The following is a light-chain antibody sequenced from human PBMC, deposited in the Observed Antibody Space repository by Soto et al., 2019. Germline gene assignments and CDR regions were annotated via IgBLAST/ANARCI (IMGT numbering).Light chain of an antibody. J-gene: IGKJ5*01. CDR1: QSVSNSF. CDR2: AAS. CDR3: QQYDTSPIT. V-gene: IGKV3-20*01. Sequence: EVVLTQSPGTLSLSPGERASLSCRASQSVSNSFLAWYQQKAGQSPRLLIYAASARAIGIPGRFSGSGSGTDFTLTISRLEPEDFAVYYCQQYDTSPITFGQGTRLEI.